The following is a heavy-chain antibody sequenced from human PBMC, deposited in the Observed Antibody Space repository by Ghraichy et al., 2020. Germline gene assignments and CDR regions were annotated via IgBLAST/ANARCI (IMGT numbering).Heavy chain of an antibody. Sequence: SETPSLTCTVSGGSISSHSWSWIRQPPGKGLEWIGFIYYIGGTNYNPSLKSRVTISLGTSKNQFSLKLSSVTAADTAVYYCARTSGYSSTWYPDYWGQGTLVTVSS. CDR3: ARTSGYSSTWYPDY. J-gene: IGHJ4*02. CDR1: GGSISSHS. D-gene: IGHD6-13*01. CDR2: IYYIGGT. V-gene: IGHV4-59*11.